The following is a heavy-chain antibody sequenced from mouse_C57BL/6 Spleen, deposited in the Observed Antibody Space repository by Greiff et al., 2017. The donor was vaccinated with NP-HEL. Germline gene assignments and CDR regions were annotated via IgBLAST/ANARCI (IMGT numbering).Heavy chain of an antibody. J-gene: IGHJ4*01. CDR2: IYSSDSET. D-gene: IGHD4-1*01. CDR3: ARDGTLATYYAMDY. CDR1: GYTFTSYW. Sequence: QVQLQQPGAELVRPGSSVKLSCKASGYTFTSYWMDWVQQRPGQGLEWIGNIYSSDSETHYNQKFKDKATLTVDKSTSTPYMQLSSLTSEDSAVDYCARDGTLATYYAMDYWGQGTSVTVSS. V-gene: IGHV1-61*01.